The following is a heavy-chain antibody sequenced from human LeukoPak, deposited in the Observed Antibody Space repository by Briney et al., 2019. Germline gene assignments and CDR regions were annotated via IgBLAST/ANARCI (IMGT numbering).Heavy chain of an antibody. V-gene: IGHV5-51*01. CDR1: GYSFTSYW. D-gene: IGHD1-26*01. CDR2: IYPGDSDT. CDR3: ARYQSGSYPYYYYYYMDV. Sequence: GESLKISCKGSGYSFTSYWIGWVRQMPGKGLEWMGIIYPGDSDTRYSPSFQGQVTISADKSISTAYLQWSSLTASDTAMYYCARYQSGSYPYYYYYYMDVWGKGTTVTVSS. J-gene: IGHJ6*03.